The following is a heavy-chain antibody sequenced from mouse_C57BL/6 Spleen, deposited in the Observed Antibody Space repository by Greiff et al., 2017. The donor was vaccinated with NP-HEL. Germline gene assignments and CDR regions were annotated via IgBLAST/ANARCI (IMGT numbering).Heavy chain of an antibody. CDR2: IDPSDSYT. V-gene: IGHV1-69*01. CDR1: GYTFTSYW. J-gene: IGHJ1*03. D-gene: IGHD1-1*01. CDR3: ARGDGSPYWYFDV. Sequence: QVQLQQPGAELVMPGASVKLSCKASGYTFTSYWMHWVKQRPAQGLEWIGEIDPSDSYTNYNQKFKGKSTLTVDKSSSTAYMQLSSLTSEDFAVYYCARGDGSPYWYFDVWGTGTTVTVSS.